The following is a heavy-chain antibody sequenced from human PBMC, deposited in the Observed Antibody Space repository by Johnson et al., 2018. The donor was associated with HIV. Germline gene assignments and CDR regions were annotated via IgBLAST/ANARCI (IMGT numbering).Heavy chain of an antibody. CDR1: GFTFDDYA. J-gene: IGHJ3*02. D-gene: IGHD6-19*01. V-gene: IGHV3-9*01. CDR3: ARGPLPSGWLKDAFDI. CDR2: ISWNSGNI. Sequence: VQLVESGGGLVQPGRSLRLSCAASGFTFDDYAMHWVRQAPGKGLEWVSGISWNSGNIGYADSMKGRFTISRDNSKNKVYLQMNSLRVEDTAVYYCARGPLPSGWLKDAFDIWGQGTMVTVFS.